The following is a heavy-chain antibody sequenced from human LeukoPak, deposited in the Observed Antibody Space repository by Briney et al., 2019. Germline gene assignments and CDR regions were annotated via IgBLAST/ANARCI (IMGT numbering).Heavy chain of an antibody. J-gene: IGHJ3*02. Sequence: PSETLSLTCTVSGGSISSGIYDSGWVRQPPGKGLEWIGSISYSGSTYYNPSLKSRVTISVDTSKNQFSLKLSSVTAADTAVYYCARAPQEYYYDSRGYSPRDDDAFDIWGQGTMVTASS. CDR1: GGSISSGIYD. CDR2: ISYSGST. D-gene: IGHD3-22*01. CDR3: ARAPQEYYYDSRGYSPRDDDAFDI. V-gene: IGHV4-39*07.